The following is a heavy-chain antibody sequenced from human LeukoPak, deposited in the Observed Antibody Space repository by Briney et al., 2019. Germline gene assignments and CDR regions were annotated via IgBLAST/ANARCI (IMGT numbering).Heavy chain of an antibody. CDR2: IYYSGST. Sequence: SETLSLTCSVSGGSITTSSYYWAWIRQPPGKGLEWIGSIYYSGSTYYNPSLKSRVTISVDTSKNQFSLKLSSVTAADTAVYYCARDGGSGRYVFWGQGTLVTVSS. CDR1: GGSITTSSYY. CDR3: ARDGGSGRYVF. J-gene: IGHJ4*02. V-gene: IGHV4-39*07. D-gene: IGHD1-26*01.